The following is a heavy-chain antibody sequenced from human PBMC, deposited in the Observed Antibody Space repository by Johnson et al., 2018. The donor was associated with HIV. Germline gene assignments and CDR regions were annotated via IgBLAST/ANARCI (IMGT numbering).Heavy chain of an antibody. CDR1: GFTFRSYD. J-gene: IGHJ3*02. CDR2: IGTAGEA. V-gene: IGHV3-13*01. CDR3: ARERGRIAADAFDI. D-gene: IGHD6-13*01. Sequence: VQLVESGGGLVKPGGSLRLSCAASGFTFRSYDMHWVRQVTGKGLEWVSVIGTAGEAYYQGSVKGRFTISRDNSKNTLYLQMNSLRAEDTAVYYCARERGRIAADAFDIWGQGTMVTVSS.